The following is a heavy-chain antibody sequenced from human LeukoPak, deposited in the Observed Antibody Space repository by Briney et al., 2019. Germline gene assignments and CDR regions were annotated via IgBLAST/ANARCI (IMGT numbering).Heavy chain of an antibody. Sequence: SETLSLTCTVSGGSISSYYWSWIRQPAGKGLEWIGRIYTCGGTNYNPSLKSRVTMSVDTSKNQFSLKLSSVTAADTAVYYCARAVIRSGWYYYMDVWGKGTTVTISS. J-gene: IGHJ6*03. V-gene: IGHV4-4*07. D-gene: IGHD6-19*01. CDR1: GGSISSYY. CDR2: IYTCGGT. CDR3: ARAVIRSGWYYYMDV.